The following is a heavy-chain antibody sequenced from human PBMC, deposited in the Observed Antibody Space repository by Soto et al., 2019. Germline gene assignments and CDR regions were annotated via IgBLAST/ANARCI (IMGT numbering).Heavy chain of an antibody. CDR3: ASRPALSLSRRWFDP. V-gene: IGHV4-59*01. Sequence: SETLSLTCTVSGGSISSNYWSWIRHPPGKGLEWIGYIYYSGSTNYNPSLKSRVTISVDTSKNQFSLKLSSVTAADTAVYYCASRPALSLSRRWFDPWGQGTLVTVS. CDR1: GGSISSNY. CDR2: IYYSGST. D-gene: IGHD3-16*02. J-gene: IGHJ5*02.